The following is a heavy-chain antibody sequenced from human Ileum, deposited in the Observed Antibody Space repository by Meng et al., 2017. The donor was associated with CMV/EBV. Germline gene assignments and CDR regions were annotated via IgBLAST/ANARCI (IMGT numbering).Heavy chain of an antibody. CDR2: IYHGGST. D-gene: IGHD3-16*01. V-gene: IGHV4-4*07. CDR1: GDSITSFY. CDR3: ARGPGGFGDFNFDY. J-gene: IGHJ4*02. Sequence: VQLQESGPGSVKPSETLSLTCTVSGDSITSFYWSWIRQPAGKALEWIGRIYHGGSTNYNPSLKSRVTLSVDTSKNQFSMRLTSVTAADTAVYYCARGPGGFGDFNFDYWGQGTLVTVSS.